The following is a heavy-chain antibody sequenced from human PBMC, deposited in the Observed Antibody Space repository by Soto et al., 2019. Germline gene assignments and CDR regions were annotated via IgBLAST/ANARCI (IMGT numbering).Heavy chain of an antibody. CDR3: AREIRPHVGRDWGYYYYGMDV. Sequence: ASVKVSCKASGYTFTGYYMHWVRQAPGQGLEWMGWINPNSGGTNYAQKFQGRVTMTRDTSISTAYMELSRLRSDDTAVYYCAREIRPHVGRDWGYYYYGMDVWGQGTTVTVSS. CDR2: INPNSGGT. CDR1: GYTFTGYY. D-gene: IGHD3-16*01. V-gene: IGHV1-2*02. J-gene: IGHJ6*02.